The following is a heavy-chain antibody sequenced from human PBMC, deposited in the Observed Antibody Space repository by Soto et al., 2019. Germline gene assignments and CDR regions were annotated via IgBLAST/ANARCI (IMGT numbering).Heavy chain of an antibody. Sequence: PWGSLRLSCAASGFTFSSYAMSWFLQDPGKGLGWVSAIGGRGGSTYYADAVKGRFTISRDNSKNTLYLQMNSLRAEVTAVYYCAKVGFVAVPAAFNFDFWGQGTLVTVSS. D-gene: IGHD2-2*01. CDR3: AKVGFVAVPAAFNFDF. J-gene: IGHJ4*02. CDR2: IGGRGGST. CDR1: GFTFSSYA. V-gene: IGHV3-23*01.